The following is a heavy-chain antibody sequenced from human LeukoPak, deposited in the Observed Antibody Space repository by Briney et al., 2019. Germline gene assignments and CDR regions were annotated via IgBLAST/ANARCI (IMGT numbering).Heavy chain of an antibody. CDR1: GWSFSDYY. J-gene: IGHJ6*03. V-gene: IGHV4-34*01. D-gene: IGHD5-12*01. CDR2: INDSGST. Sequence: SETLSLTCAVYGWSFSDYYWSWIRQPPGKGLEWIGVINDSGSTNCNPSLKSPPTISVDTSKNQFSLKLSSVTAADTAVYYCARPAYSAYDLFHYYYFMDVWGKGTTVTVSS. CDR3: ARPAYSAYDLFHYYYFMDV.